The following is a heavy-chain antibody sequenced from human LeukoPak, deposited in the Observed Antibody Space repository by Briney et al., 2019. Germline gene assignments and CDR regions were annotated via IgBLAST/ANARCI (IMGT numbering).Heavy chain of an antibody. J-gene: IGHJ4*02. V-gene: IGHV3-53*01. Sequence: GGSLRHSCAASGFTVSSNYMSWVRQAPGKGLEWVSVIYSGGSTDYADSVKARFTISRDNSKNTVYLQMNSLRPEDTAMYYCAREGGYVFDYWGQGTLVTVSS. CDR2: IYSGGST. D-gene: IGHD5-12*01. CDR1: GFTVSSNY. CDR3: AREGGYVFDY.